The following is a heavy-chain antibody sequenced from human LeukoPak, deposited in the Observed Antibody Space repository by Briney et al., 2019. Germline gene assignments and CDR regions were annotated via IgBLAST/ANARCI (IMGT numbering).Heavy chain of an antibody. CDR1: GYTFTSYD. V-gene: IGHV1-8*01. J-gene: IGHJ4*02. D-gene: IGHD1-26*01. Sequence: GASVKVSCKASGYTFTSYDINWVRQATGQGLEWMGWMNPNSGNTGYAQKFQGRVTMTRNTSISTAYMELSSLRSEDTAVYYCAREHAPPREDTSYPFDYWGQGTLVTVSS. CDR2: MNPNSGNT. CDR3: AREHAPPREDTSYPFDY.